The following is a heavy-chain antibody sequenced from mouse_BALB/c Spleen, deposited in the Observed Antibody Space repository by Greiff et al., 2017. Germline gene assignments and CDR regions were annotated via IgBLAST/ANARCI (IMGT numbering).Heavy chain of an antibody. CDR3: ARDDTTATWAY. CDR2: IWAGGST. V-gene: IGHV2-9*02. J-gene: IGHJ3*01. Sequence: VQLQQSGPGLVAPSQSLSITCTVSGFSLTSYGVHWVRQPPGKGLEWLGVIWAGGSTNYNSALMSRLSISKDNSKSQVFLKMNSLQTDDTAMYYCARDDTTATWAYWGQGTLVTVSA. D-gene: IGHD1-2*01. CDR1: GFSLTSYG.